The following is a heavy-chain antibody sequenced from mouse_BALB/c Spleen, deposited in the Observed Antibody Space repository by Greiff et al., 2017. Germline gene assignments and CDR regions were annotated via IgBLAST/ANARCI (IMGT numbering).Heavy chain of an antibody. CDR3: ARFYYGYDGLDY. CDR2: IYPGDGDT. Sequence: QVQLKESGAELARPGASVKLSCKASGYTFTSYWMQWVKQKPGQGLEWIGAIYPGDGDTRYTQKFKGKATLTADKSSSTAYMQLSSLASEDSAVYYCARFYYGYDGLDYWGQGTSVTVSS. D-gene: IGHD2-2*01. J-gene: IGHJ4*01. V-gene: IGHV1-87*01. CDR1: GYTFTSYW.